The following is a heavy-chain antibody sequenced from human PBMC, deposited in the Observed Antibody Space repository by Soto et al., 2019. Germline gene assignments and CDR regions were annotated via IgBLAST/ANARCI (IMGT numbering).Heavy chain of an antibody. D-gene: IGHD2-21*01. V-gene: IGHV2-5*02. CDR2: VYWDDDK. Sequence: SGPTLVNTPQTLTLTSPFSGFSLSAILICVGWIRQPPGKALEWLALVYWDDDKRYSPSLKSRLTITKDTSKNQVVLTMTYMDPVDTATYYCAHMIEGAFFDHWGRGTLVTLSS. CDR1: GFSLSAILIC. CDR3: AHMIEGAFFDH. J-gene: IGHJ4*02.